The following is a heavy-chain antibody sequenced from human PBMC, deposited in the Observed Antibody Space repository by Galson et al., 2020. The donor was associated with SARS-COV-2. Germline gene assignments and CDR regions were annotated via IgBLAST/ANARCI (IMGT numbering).Heavy chain of an antibody. V-gene: IGHV3-53*01. CDR3: ARSALGYCSSTSCYGSFDS. CDR2: IYSGGNT. J-gene: IGHJ4*02. CDR1: GFTVSSNY. Sequence: GGSLRLSCAVSGFTVSSNYMSWVRQAPGKGLEWVSLIYSGGNTYYADSVKGRFTISRDNSKNTLYLQMNSLRDEDTAVYYCARSALGYCSSTSCYGSFDSWGQGTLVTVSS. D-gene: IGHD2-2*01.